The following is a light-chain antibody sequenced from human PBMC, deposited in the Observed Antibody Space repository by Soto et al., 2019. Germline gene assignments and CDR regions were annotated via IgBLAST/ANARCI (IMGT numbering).Light chain of an antibody. Sequence: AIQMTQSPSSLSASVGDRVTITCRASQDIRKDLAWYQQKPGKAPQILIYGASTLQTGVASRFSGSGSATDFTLTISSLQPEDSAAYYCLQDYNSQFTFDQGTKVDIK. CDR3: LQDYNSQFT. V-gene: IGKV1-6*01. CDR1: QDIRKD. J-gene: IGKJ2*01. CDR2: GAS.